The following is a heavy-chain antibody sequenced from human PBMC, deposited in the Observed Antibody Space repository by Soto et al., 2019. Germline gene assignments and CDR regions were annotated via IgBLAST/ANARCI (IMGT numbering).Heavy chain of an antibody. CDR2: ISYDGSNK. CDR1: GFTFSSYA. CDR3: ARDRGITGPTSSWFAP. Sequence: QVQLVESGGGVVQPGRSLRLSCAASGFTFSSYAMHWVRQAPGKGLEWVAVISYDGSNKYYADSVKGRFNISRNNSKNTLCLQMNSLRAEDTAVYYCARDRGITGPTSSWFAPWGQGTLVTVSS. D-gene: IGHD1-20*01. J-gene: IGHJ5*02. V-gene: IGHV3-30-3*01.